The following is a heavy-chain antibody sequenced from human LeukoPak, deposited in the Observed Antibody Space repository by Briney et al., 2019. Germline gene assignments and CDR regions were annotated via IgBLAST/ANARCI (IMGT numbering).Heavy chain of an antibody. J-gene: IGHJ4*02. CDR1: GGSISSYY. V-gene: IGHV4-59*01. CDR2: IYYSGST. D-gene: IGHD3-22*01. CDR3: ARVATLLPDY. Sequence: SETLSLTCTVSGGSISSYYWSWIRQPPGKGLEWIGYIYYSGSTNYNPSLKSRVTISVDTSKNQFSLKLSSVTAADMAVYYCARVATLLPDYWGQGTLVTVSS.